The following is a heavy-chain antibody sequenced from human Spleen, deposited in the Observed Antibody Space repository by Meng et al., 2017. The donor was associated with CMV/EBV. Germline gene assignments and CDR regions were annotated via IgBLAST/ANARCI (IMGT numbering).Heavy chain of an antibody. V-gene: IGHV3-53*01. J-gene: IGHJ6*02. D-gene: IGHD1-1*01. CDR2: ISGAAKT. CDR3: ARGNNGNPGGMDL. Sequence: GESLKISCAASGFFVSSDYMNWVRQAPGKGLDWVSVISGAAKTYYADSVKGRFTISRDNSKNTLYLQMNNLRAEDTAVYYCARGNNGNPGGMDLWGQGTTVTVSS. CDR1: GFFVSSDY.